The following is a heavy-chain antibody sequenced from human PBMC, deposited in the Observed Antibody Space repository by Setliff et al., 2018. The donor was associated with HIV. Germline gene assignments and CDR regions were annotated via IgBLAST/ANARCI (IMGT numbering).Heavy chain of an antibody. Sequence: GASVKVSCKASKYTFTDYYMHWVQQAPGKGLEWMGRVDPEDDKTIYAEKFQGRATMTTATSSDTAYLYLSSLRSEDTAVYYCVTGEGLRFWGQGTLVTVSS. V-gene: IGHV1-69-2*01. D-gene: IGHD2-15*01. J-gene: IGHJ4*02. CDR2: VDPEDDKT. CDR1: KYTFTDYY. CDR3: VTGEGLRF.